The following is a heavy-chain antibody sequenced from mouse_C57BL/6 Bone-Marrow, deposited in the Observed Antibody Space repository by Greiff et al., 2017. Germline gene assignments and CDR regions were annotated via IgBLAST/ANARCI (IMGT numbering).Heavy chain of an antibody. J-gene: IGHJ3*01. CDR1: GYTFTSYW. Sequence: VQLQQPGAELVKPGASVKLSCKASGYTFTSYWMHWVKQRPGQGLEWIGMIHPNSGSTNYNEKFKSKATLTVDKSSSTAYMQLSSLTSEDSAVYYCAREGGLTGTYWFAYWGQGTLVTVSA. V-gene: IGHV1-64*01. CDR3: AREGGLTGTYWFAY. CDR2: IHPNSGST. D-gene: IGHD4-1*01.